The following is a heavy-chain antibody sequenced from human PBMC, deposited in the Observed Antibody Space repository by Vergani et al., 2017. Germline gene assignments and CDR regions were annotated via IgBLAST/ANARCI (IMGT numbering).Heavy chain of an antibody. CDR3: ARDFGRSITIFGVGTKHYYYGMDV. CDR2: ISSSGSTI. V-gene: IGHV3-11*01. D-gene: IGHD3-3*01. Sequence: QVQLVESGGGLVKPGGSLRLSCAASGFTFSDYYMSWIRQAPGKGLEWVSYISSSGSTIYYADSVKGRFTISRDNAKNSLYLQVNSLRAKDTAVYYCARDFGRSITIFGVGTKHYYYGMDVWGQGTTVTVSS. CDR1: GFTFSDYY. J-gene: IGHJ6*02.